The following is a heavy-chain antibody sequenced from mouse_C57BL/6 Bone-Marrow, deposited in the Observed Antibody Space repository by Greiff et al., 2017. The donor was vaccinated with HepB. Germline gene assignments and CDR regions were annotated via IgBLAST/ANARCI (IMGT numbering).Heavy chain of an antibody. CDR3: ARGSYSPYYYAMDY. D-gene: IGHD2-12*01. Sequence: QVQLKQPGAELVKPGASVKLSCKASGYTFTSYWMHWVKQRPGRGLEWIGRIDPNSGGTKYNEKFKSKATLTVDKPSSTAYMQLSSLTSEDSAVYYCARGSYSPYYYAMDYWGQGTSVTVSS. V-gene: IGHV1-72*01. CDR1: GYTFTSYW. CDR2: IDPNSGGT. J-gene: IGHJ4*01.